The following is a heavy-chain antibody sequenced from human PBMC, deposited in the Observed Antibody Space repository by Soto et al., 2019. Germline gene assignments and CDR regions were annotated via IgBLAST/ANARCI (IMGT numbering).Heavy chain of an antibody. Sequence: GGSLRLSCAASEFTFNNYAMNWVRQAPGKGLEWVATISATGGSKNYADSEKGRFTISRDNSKRTLYLQLNSLRPEDTAVYYCARDQWGLTFWGQGTQVTVSS. CDR1: EFTFNNYA. V-gene: IGHV3-23*01. CDR3: ARDQWGLTF. D-gene: IGHD1-26*01. J-gene: IGHJ4*02. CDR2: ISATGGSK.